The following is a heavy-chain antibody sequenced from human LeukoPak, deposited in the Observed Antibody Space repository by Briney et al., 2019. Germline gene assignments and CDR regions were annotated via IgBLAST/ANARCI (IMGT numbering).Heavy chain of an antibody. CDR2: IISGSST. CDR3: AKLHYDILTGYYYDY. D-gene: IGHD3-9*01. Sequence: GGSLTLSCAASGFTFSSFAMSWVRQAPGKGLEWVSIIISGSSTYYAGSVTGRFTISRDNSKNTLYMQMNSLRAEDTAVYYCAKLHYDILTGYYYDYWGQGTLVTVSS. V-gene: IGHV3-23*01. CDR1: GFTFSSFA. J-gene: IGHJ4*02.